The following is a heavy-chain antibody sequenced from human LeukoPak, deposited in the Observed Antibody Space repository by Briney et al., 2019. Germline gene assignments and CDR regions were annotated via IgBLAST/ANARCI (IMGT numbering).Heavy chain of an antibody. J-gene: IGHJ4*02. V-gene: IGHV4-34*01. CDR1: GGSFSGYY. D-gene: IGHD6-19*01. Sequence: SETLSLTCAVYGGSFSGYYWSWIRQPPGKGLEWIGEINHSGSTNYNPSLKSRVTISVDTSKNQFSLKLSSVTAADTAVYYCARGNSSGNWGQGTLVTVS. CDR2: INHSGST. CDR3: ARGNSSGN.